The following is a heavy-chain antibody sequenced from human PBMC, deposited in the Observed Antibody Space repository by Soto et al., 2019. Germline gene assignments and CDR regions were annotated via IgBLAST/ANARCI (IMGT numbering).Heavy chain of an antibody. Sequence: GGSLRLSCAASGFTFSSYAMHWVRQAPGKGLEWVAVISYDGSNKYYADSVRGRFTISRDNSKNTLYLQMNSLRAEDTAVYYCARVGYGDYPNYYYYGMDVWGQGTTVTVSS. CDR3: ARVGYGDYPNYYYYGMDV. J-gene: IGHJ6*02. CDR2: ISYDGSNK. V-gene: IGHV3-30-3*01. D-gene: IGHD4-17*01. CDR1: GFTFSSYA.